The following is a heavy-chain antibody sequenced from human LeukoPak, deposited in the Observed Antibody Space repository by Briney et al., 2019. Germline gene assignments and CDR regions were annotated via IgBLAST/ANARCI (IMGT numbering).Heavy chain of an antibody. J-gene: IGHJ4*02. CDR2: ISSSGSTI. D-gene: IGHD4-17*01. V-gene: IGHV3-11*01. CDR1: GFTFSDYY. Sequence: GGSLRLSCAASGFTFSDYYMSRIRQAPGKGLEWVSYISSSGSTIYYADSVKGRFTISRDNAKNSLYLQMNSLRAEDTAVYYCAAMTTVTHVDYWGQGTLVTVSS. CDR3: AAMTTVTHVDY.